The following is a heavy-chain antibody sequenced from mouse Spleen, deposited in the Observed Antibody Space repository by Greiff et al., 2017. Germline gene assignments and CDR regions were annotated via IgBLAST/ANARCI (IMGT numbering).Heavy chain of an antibody. J-gene: IGHJ4*01. Sequence: VHLVESGPELVKPGASVKISCKASGYAFSSSWMNWVKQRPGKGLEWIGRIYPGDGDTNYNGKFKGKATLTADKSSSTAYMQLSSLTSEDSAVYFCARSHYYGDAMDYWGQGTSVTVSS. CDR1: GYAFSSSW. CDR2: IYPGDGDT. D-gene: IGHD1-2*01. CDR3: ARSHYYGDAMDY. V-gene: IGHV1-82*01.